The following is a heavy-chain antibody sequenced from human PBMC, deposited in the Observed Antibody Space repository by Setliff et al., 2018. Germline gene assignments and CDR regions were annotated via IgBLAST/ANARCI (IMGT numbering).Heavy chain of an antibody. J-gene: IGHJ4*02. Sequence: GGSLRLSCAGSGFAVSGAYMSWVRQAPGKGLEWVSIIYSSGNTAYTDSVKGRFTISRDTSKNTLYLQMNSLRPEDTAVYYCARTCSGSGCYAGLESWGQGTPVTVSS. V-gene: IGHV3-66*02. CDR1: GFAVSGAY. D-gene: IGHD2-15*01. CDR2: IYSSGNT. CDR3: ARTCSGSGCYAGLES.